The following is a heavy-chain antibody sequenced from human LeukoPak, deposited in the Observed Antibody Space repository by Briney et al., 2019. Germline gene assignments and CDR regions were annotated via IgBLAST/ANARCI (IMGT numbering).Heavy chain of an antibody. D-gene: IGHD2-15*01. V-gene: IGHV3-21*01. Sequence: PGGSLRLSCAGSGFTFNTYNMNWVRQAPGKGLEWVSSISSSSSYIYYADSVKGRFTISRDNAKNSLYLQMNSLRAEDTAVYYCARTLGYCSGDSCFGNNWFDPWGQGTLVTVSS. CDR1: GFTFNTYN. CDR2: ISSSSSYI. CDR3: ARTLGYCSGDSCFGNNWFDP. J-gene: IGHJ5*02.